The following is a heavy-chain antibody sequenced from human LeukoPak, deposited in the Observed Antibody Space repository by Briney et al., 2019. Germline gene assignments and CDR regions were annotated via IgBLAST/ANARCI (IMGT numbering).Heavy chain of an antibody. D-gene: IGHD3-22*01. CDR1: GGTFSSYA. CDR3: ARGYYDSSGYYYPDWFDP. Sequence: SVKVSCKASGGTFSSYAISWVRQAPGQGLEWMGGIIPIFGTANYAQKFQGRVTITADESTSTAYMELSSLRSEDTAVYYCARGYYDSSGYYYPDWFDPWGQGTLVTVSS. V-gene: IGHV1-69*13. CDR2: IIPIFGTA. J-gene: IGHJ5*02.